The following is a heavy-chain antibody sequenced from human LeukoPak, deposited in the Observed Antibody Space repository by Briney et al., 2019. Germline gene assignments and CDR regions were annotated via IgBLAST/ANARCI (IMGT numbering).Heavy chain of an antibody. D-gene: IGHD6-6*01. Sequence: PGGSLRLSCAASGFTFSSYTMNWVRQAPGKGLEWVSSITSGGVNTYYATSVKGRFTISRDNAKNSLYLQMNGLRVEDTAVYYCVKASSFDSWGQGTLVTVSS. CDR2: ITSGGVNT. V-gene: IGHV3-21*01. CDR1: GFTFSSYT. CDR3: VKASSFDS. J-gene: IGHJ4*02.